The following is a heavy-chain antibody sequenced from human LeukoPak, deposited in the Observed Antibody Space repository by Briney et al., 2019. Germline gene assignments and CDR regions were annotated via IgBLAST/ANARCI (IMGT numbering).Heavy chain of an antibody. V-gene: IGHV1-46*01. Sequence: ASVKVACKASGYTFTSYYMHWVRQAPGQGLEWMGIINPSGGSTSYAQKFQGRVTMTRDTSTSTVYMELSSLRSEDTAVYYCARGLEPFTGYYYYYYMDVWGKGTTVTVSS. CDR2: INPSGGST. CDR3: ARGLEPFTGYYYYYYMDV. CDR1: GYTFTSYY. J-gene: IGHJ6*03. D-gene: IGHD1-1*01.